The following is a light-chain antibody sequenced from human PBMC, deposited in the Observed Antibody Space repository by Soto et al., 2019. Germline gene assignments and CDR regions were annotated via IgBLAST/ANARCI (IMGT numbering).Light chain of an antibody. J-gene: IGKJ2*01. CDR3: QHGGT. Sequence: IVLTQSPATLSLCPGEGATLSCRASLNVGGSLAWYQQRPGQTPRLLIYDVSKRAAGIPARFSGSGSGTDLTLTITSLESEDFAVYYCQHGGTFGQGTRVDI. CDR2: DVS. V-gene: IGKV3-11*01. CDR1: LNVGGS.